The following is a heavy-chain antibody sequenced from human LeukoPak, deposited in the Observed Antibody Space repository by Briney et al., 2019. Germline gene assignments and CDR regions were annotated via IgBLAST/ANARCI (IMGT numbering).Heavy chain of an antibody. CDR1: GFTFNNYL. J-gene: IGHJ1*01. D-gene: IGHD5-24*01. V-gene: IGHV3-23*01. CDR2: LFTGGGRT. Sequence: PGGSLRLSCAASGFTFNNYLMSWVRQAPGKGLEWVSVLFTGGGRTLYADSVKGRFTISRDNSKKTLYLQMNSLRVEDTAVYYCARGDGYNDAEYLQHWGQGTLVTVS. CDR3: ARGDGYNDAEYLQH.